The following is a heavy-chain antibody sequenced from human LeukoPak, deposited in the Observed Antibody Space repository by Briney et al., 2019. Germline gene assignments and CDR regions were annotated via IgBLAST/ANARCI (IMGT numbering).Heavy chain of an antibody. D-gene: IGHD2-2*01. V-gene: IGHV3-21*01. Sequence: GGSLRLSCAASGFTFSSYSMNWVRQAPGKGLEWVSSISSSSSYIYYADSVKGRFTIPRDNAKNSLYLQMNSLRAEDTAVYYCARGLIVVVPAATDYWGQGTLVTVSS. CDR2: ISSSSSYI. CDR3: ARGLIVVVPAATDY. CDR1: GFTFSSYS. J-gene: IGHJ4*02.